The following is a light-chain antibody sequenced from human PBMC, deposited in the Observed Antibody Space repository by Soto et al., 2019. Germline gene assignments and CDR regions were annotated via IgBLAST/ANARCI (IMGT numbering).Light chain of an antibody. Sequence: HSALTQPASVSGSPGQSITISCTGTSSDVGGYNYVSWYQQHPGKAPKLMIYDVSNRPSGVSTRFSGSKSGNTASLTISGLQAEDEADYYCSSYTSSSTYVVFGGGTKLTVL. CDR2: DVS. CDR3: SSYTSSSTYVV. CDR1: SSDVGGYNY. J-gene: IGLJ2*01. V-gene: IGLV2-14*01.